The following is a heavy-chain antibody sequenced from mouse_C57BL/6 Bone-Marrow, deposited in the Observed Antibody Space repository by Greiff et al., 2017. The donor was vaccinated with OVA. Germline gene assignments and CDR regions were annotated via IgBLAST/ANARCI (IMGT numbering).Heavy chain of an antibody. CDR1: GYSITSGYY. CDR2: ISYDGSN. Sequence: EVKLEESGPGLVKPSQSLSLTCSVTGYSITSGYYWNWIRQFPGNKLEWMGYISYDGSNNYNPSLKNRISITRDTSKNQFFLKLNSVTTEDTATYYCARDDYGYDNYWGQGTTLTVSS. CDR3: ARDDYGYDNY. J-gene: IGHJ2*01. D-gene: IGHD2-2*01. V-gene: IGHV3-6*01.